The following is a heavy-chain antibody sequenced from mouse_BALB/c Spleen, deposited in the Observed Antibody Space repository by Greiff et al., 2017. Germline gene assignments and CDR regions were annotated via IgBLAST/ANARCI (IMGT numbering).Heavy chain of an antibody. Sequence: EVQLQESGPGLVKPSQSLSLTCTVTGYSITSDYAWNWIRQFPGNKLEWMGYISYSGSTSYNPSLKSRISITRDTSKNQFFLQLNSVTTEDTATYYCARSFFAYWGQGTLVTVSA. J-gene: IGHJ3*01. CDR2: ISYSGST. CDR1: GYSITSDYA. CDR3: ARSFFAY. V-gene: IGHV3-2*02.